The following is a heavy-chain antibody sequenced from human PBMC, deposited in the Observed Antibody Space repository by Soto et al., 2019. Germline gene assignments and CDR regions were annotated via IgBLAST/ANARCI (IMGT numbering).Heavy chain of an antibody. J-gene: IGHJ5*02. Sequence: SVKVSCKASGGTFSSYAISWVRQAPGQGLEWMGGIIPIFGTANYAQKFQGRVTITADESTSTAYMELSSLRSEDTAVYYCARDRGRGYSSLRGWFDPWGQGTLVTVSS. CDR1: GGTFSSYA. CDR3: ARDRGRGYSSLRGWFDP. D-gene: IGHD6-13*01. CDR2: IIPIFGTA. V-gene: IGHV1-69*13.